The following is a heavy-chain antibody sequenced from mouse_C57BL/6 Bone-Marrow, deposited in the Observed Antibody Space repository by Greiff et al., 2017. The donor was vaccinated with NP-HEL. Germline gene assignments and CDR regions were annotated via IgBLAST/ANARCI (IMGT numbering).Heavy chain of an antibody. J-gene: IGHJ4*01. CDR3: ARDLYYYAMDY. CDR2: IDPSDSYT. CDR1: GYTFTSYW. V-gene: IGHV1-69*01. Sequence: QVQLKQPGAELVMPGASVKLSCKASGYTFTSYWMHWVKQRPGQGLEWIGEIDPSDSYTNYNQKFKGKSTLTVDKSSSTAYMQLSSLTSEDSAVYYCARDLYYYAMDYWGQGNSVTVSA.